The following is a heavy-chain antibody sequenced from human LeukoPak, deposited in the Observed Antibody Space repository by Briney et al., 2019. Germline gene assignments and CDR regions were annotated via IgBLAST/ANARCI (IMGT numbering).Heavy chain of an antibody. V-gene: IGHV3-30*04. CDR3: AGGGISSTQGWSLRYFDWLPDY. J-gene: IGHJ4*02. CDR1: GFTFSSYA. CDR2: ITYDGSNK. D-gene: IGHD3-9*01. Sequence: PGGSLRLSCAASGFTFSSYAMHWVRQAPGKGLEWVAVITYDGSNKYYADSVKGRFTISRDNSKNTLYLQMNSLRAEDTAVYYCAGGGISSTQGWSLRYFDWLPDYWGQGTLVTVSS.